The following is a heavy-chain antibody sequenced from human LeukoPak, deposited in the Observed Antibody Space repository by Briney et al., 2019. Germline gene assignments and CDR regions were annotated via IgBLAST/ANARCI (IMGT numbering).Heavy chain of an antibody. CDR1: GYTFTGYY. CDR3: ARGGWTGYNYGSLPEYYFDY. V-gene: IGHV1-2*02. Sequence: ASVKVSCKASGYTFTGYYLHWVRQAPGQGLEWMGWINPNSGGTNDAQKFQGRVAMTRDTSISTAYMELSRLRSDETPVYYCARGGWTGYNYGSLPEYYFDYWGQGTLVTVSS. CDR2: INPNSGGT. D-gene: IGHD5-18*01. J-gene: IGHJ4*02.